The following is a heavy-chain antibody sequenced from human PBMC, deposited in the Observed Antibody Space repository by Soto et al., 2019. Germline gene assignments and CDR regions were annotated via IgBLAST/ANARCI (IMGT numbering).Heavy chain of an antibody. CDR3: AKSGGASPYYFDY. CDR1: AFTFNTYA. V-gene: IGHV3-23*01. Sequence: EVQLLESGGGLVQPGGSLRLSCAASAFTFNTYAMGWVRQAPGKGLEWVSAISVSGGGTYYADSVKGRFTISRGTSKSTMYLQMTSLRADDRAVYYSAKSGGASPYYFDYWGRGALVTGSS. CDR2: ISVSGGGT. J-gene: IGHJ4*02. D-gene: IGHD3-10*01.